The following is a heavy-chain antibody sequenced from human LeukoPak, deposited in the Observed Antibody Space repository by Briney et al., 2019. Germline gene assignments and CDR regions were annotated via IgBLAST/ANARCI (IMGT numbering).Heavy chain of an antibody. D-gene: IGHD4-17*01. CDR2: IYYSGST. CDR3: ARDREDYGRAFDI. Sequence: PSETLSLTCTVSGGSISSYYWSWIRQPPGKGLEWIGYIYYSGSTNYNPSLKSRVTISVDTSKNQFSLKLSSVTAADTAVYYCARDREDYGRAFDIWGQGTMVTVSS. CDR1: GGSISSYY. J-gene: IGHJ3*02. V-gene: IGHV4-59*01.